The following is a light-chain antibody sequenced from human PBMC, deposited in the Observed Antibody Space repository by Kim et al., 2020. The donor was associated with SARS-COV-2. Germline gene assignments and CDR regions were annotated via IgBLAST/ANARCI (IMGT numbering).Light chain of an antibody. J-gene: IGKJ1*01. Sequence: QSITNYLNWYQQKPGKAPKLLIYSASTLQSGVPSRFSGSGSGTDFLLTISSLQHEDFATYYCQQSTRFGQGTKVDIK. CDR2: SAS. CDR3: QQSTR. V-gene: IGKV1-39*01. CDR1: QSITNY.